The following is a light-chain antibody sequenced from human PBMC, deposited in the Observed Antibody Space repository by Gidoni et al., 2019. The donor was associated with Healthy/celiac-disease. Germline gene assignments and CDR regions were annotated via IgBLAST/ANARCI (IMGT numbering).Light chain of an antibody. CDR2: GAS. V-gene: IGKV3-20*01. CDR1: QSVNYSY. Sequence: EIVLTQSPGTLSLSPGERATLSCRASQSVNYSYLAWYQQKPGQAPRLIIYGASNRATGIPDRFSGRGSGTDFSLTISRLEPEDYAVYYCQEYGSSPPTTFGQGTRLEIK. CDR3: QEYGSSPPTT. J-gene: IGKJ5*01.